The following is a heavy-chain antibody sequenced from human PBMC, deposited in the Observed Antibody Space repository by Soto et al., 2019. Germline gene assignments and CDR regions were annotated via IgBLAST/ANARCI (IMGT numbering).Heavy chain of an antibody. V-gene: IGHV1-46*03. CDR2: INPSAGST. D-gene: IGHD6-19*01. J-gene: IGHJ4*02. Sequence: QVNLVQSGAEVKKPGASVKVSCKASGYTFTNYYMHWVRQAPGQGLGSMGIINPSAGSTSYAQNFQGRVTMTTDTSTSTVYMELSSLRSEDTAVYYCGRAVAGIGLLNWGKGTLVTVCS. CDR3: GRAVAGIGLLN. CDR1: GYTFTNYY.